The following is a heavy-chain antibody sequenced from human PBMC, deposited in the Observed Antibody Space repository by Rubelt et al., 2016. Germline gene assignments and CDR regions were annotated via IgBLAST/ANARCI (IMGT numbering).Heavy chain of an antibody. CDR2: INPNSGGT. V-gene: IGHV1-2*02. CDR1: GYTFTSYA. Sequence: QVQLVQSGSELKKPGASVKVSCKASGYTFTSYAMNWVRQAPGQGLEWMGWINPNSGGTNLAQMFQVRVTMTRDTSISTAYMGLGRLRSDGTAVYYWASAGIVPTYGMDVWGQGTTVTVSS. D-gene: IGHD6-13*01. J-gene: IGHJ6*02. CDR3: ASAGIVPTYGMDV.